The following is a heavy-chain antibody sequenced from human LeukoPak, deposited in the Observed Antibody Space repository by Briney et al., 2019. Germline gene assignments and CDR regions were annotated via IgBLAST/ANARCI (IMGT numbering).Heavy chain of an antibody. J-gene: IGHJ4*02. Sequence: GGSLRLSCAASGFTFSSYEMNWVRQAPGKGLEWVANIKQDGSEKYYVDSVKGRFTISRDNAKNPLYLQMNSLRAEDTAVYYCARVAAAGFDYWGQGTLVTVSS. V-gene: IGHV3-7*01. CDR1: GFTFSSYE. CDR3: ARVAAAGFDY. D-gene: IGHD6-13*01. CDR2: IKQDGSEK.